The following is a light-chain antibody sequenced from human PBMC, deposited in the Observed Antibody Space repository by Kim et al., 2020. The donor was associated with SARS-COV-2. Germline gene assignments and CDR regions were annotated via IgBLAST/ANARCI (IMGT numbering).Light chain of an antibody. CDR1: QDISNH. J-gene: IGKJ1*01. Sequence: ASVGDRVTITCQASQDISNHLNWYQQKPGKAPMVLIYDASNLETGVPSRFSGSRSGTDFNFTISSLQPEDITTYYCQQYHNLPWTFGQGTKVDIK. CDR3: QQYHNLPWT. V-gene: IGKV1-33*01. CDR2: DAS.